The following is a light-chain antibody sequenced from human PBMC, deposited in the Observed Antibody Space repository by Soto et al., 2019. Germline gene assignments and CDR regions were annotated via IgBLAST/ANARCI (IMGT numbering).Light chain of an antibody. CDR1: QGISSY. Sequence: IQLTQSPSSLSASAGDRVTITCRASQGISSYLAWFQQKPGKAPKLLISAASTLQSGVPSRFSGSASGTDFTLTISSLQPEDFATYYCQQLNNYPITFGQGTRLEIK. CDR2: AAS. J-gene: IGKJ5*01. CDR3: QQLNNYPIT. V-gene: IGKV1-9*01.